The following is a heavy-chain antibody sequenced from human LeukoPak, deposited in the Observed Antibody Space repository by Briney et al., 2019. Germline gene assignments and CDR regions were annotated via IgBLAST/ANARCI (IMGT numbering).Heavy chain of an antibody. CDR1: GFTFDDYG. CDR3: ARDGGGAAFDALDI. D-gene: IGHD2-15*01. Sequence: GGSLRLSCAASGFTFDDYGMSWVRQAPGKGLEWVSGINWNGGSTGYADSVKGRFIISRDNAKNSLYLQMNSLRAEDTALYYCARDGGGAAFDALDIWGQGTMVTVSS. V-gene: IGHV3-20*04. J-gene: IGHJ3*02. CDR2: INWNGGST.